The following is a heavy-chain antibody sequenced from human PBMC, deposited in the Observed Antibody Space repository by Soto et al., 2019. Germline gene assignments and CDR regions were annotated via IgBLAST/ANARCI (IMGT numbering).Heavy chain of an antibody. CDR1: GYTFSSYR. D-gene: IGHD2-2*01. CDR3: ALMSQEARSSNICYDYRLDV. CDR2: GSPYNGDT. Sequence: QVQLVQSGSEVKKPGASVKASCKSSGYTFSSYRITWVRQAPGQVLECMGRGSPYNGDTNYSQQYQGSVTMTTDTSANTSYMELVSVRSDEMAVYYCALMSQEARSSNICYDYRLDVWGQGPTVTVS. J-gene: IGHJ6*02. V-gene: IGHV1-18*03.